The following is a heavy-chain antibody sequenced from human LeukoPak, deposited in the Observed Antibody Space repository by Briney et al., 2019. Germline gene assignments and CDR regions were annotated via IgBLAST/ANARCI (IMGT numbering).Heavy chain of an antibody. Sequence: PGGSLRLSCAASGFTFTNYSMTWVRQAPGKGLEWVSSISSSSDYIFYGDSVKGRFTISRDNAKNSLYLQMNSLRAEDTAVYYCARDQYYYGSGSYYNNWFDPWGQGTLVTVSS. V-gene: IGHV3-21*01. CDR2: ISSSSDYI. J-gene: IGHJ5*02. CDR1: GFTFTNYS. D-gene: IGHD3-10*01. CDR3: ARDQYYYGSGSYYNNWFDP.